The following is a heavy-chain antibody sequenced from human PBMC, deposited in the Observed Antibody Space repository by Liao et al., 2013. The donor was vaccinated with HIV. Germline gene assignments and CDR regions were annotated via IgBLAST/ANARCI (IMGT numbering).Heavy chain of an antibody. CDR1: GGSFSGYY. J-gene: IGHJ4*02. CDR3: ARSQDYGDEDY. Sequence: QVQLQQWGAGLLKPSETLSLTCAVYGGSFSGYYWSWIRQPPGKGLEWIGEINHSGSTNYNPSLKSRVTISVDTSKNQFSLKLSSVTAADTAVYYCARSQDYGDEDYWGQGTLVTVSS. CDR2: INHSGST. V-gene: IGHV4-34*01. D-gene: IGHD4-17*01.